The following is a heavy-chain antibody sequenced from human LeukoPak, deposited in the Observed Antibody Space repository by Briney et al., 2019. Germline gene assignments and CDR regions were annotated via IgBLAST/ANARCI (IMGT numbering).Heavy chain of an antibody. J-gene: IGHJ3*02. CDR1: GGSISSYY. Sequence: SETLSLTCTVSGGSISSYYWSWIRQPPGKGLEWIGYIYYSGSTNYNPSLKSRVTISVDTSKNQFSLKLSSVTAADTAVYYCARDRYYYDSSGYLRPGWGAFDIWGQGTMVTVSS. D-gene: IGHD3-22*01. CDR2: IYYSGST. CDR3: ARDRYYYDSSGYLRPGWGAFDI. V-gene: IGHV4-59*12.